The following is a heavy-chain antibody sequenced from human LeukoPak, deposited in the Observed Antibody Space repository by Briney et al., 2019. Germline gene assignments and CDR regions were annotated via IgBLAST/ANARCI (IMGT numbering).Heavy chain of an antibody. D-gene: IGHD2-2*01. V-gene: IGHV1-8*01. CDR1: GYTFTSYD. J-gene: IGHJ6*03. CDR3: VRVVVVPAAMGGYYYYYMDV. Sequence: ASVKVSCKASGYTFTSYDINWVRQATGQGLEWMGWMNPNSGNTGYAQKFQGRVTMTRNTSISTAYMELSSLRSEDTAVYYCVRVVVVPAAMGGYYYYYMDVWGKGTTVTISS. CDR2: MNPNSGNT.